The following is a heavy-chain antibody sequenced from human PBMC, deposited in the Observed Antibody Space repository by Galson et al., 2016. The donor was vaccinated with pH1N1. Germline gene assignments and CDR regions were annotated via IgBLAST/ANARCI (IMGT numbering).Heavy chain of an antibody. CDR2: IYTGGTT. CDR3: ARVNSSPPEGNYYMDV. Sequence: SETLSLTCTVSGGSISSHYWSWIRQPAGKGLEWIGRIYTGGTTNYNPSLKSRVTMSVDTSKKQFSMKLSSGTAADTAVYYCARVNSSPPEGNYYMDVWGKGTTVTVSS. V-gene: IGHV4-4*07. J-gene: IGHJ6*03. D-gene: IGHD6-13*01. CDR1: GGSISSHY.